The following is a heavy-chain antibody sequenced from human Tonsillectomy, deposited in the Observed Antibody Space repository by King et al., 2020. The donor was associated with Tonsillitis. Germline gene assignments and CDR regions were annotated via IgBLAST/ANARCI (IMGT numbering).Heavy chain of an antibody. J-gene: IGHJ3*02. Sequence: VQLVESGAEVKKPGESLKISCKGSGYSFTSYWIGWVRQMPGKGLEWMGIIYPGDSDTRYSPSFQGQVTISADKSISTAYLQWSSLKASDTAMYYCARLNPAVVTALPLNAFDIWGQGTMVTVSS. CDR1: GYSFTSYW. V-gene: IGHV5-51*01. D-gene: IGHD2-21*02. CDR3: ARLNPAVVTALPLNAFDI. CDR2: IYPGDSDT.